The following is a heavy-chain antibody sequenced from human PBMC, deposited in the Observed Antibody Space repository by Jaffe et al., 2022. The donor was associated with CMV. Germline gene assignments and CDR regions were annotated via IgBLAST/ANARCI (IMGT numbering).Heavy chain of an antibody. CDR1: GYTFTSYG. J-gene: IGHJ4*02. CDR3: ARDRRGVQVPAASPLFDY. D-gene: IGHD2-2*01. V-gene: IGHV1-18*01. Sequence: QVQLVQSGAEVKKPGASVKVSCKASGYTFTSYGISWVRQAPGQGLEWMGWISAYNGNTNYAQKLQGRVTMTTDTSTSTAYMELRSLRSDDTAVYYCARDRRGVQVPAASPLFDYWGQGTLVTVSS. CDR2: ISAYNGNT.